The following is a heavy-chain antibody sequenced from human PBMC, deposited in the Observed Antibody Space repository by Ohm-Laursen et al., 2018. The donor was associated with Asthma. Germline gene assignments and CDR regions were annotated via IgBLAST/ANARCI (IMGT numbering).Heavy chain of an antibody. CDR1: GDSISSGNNY. Sequence: TLSLTCTVSGDSISSGNNYWSWIRRHPGKGLEWIGYIYYSGLTYSNPSLRSRVSISVDTSKNQFSLNLTPVTAADTAVYYCARGTFYYESTGYYFFDHWGQGTLVTVSS. CDR3: ARGTFYYESTGYYFFDH. J-gene: IGHJ4*02. V-gene: IGHV4-31*03. CDR2: IYYSGLT. D-gene: IGHD3-22*01.